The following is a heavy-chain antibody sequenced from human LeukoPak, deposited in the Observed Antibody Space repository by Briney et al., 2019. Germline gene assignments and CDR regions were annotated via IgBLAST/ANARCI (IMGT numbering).Heavy chain of an antibody. V-gene: IGHV1-58*01. Sequence: GASVKVSCKASGFPFTSSAVQWVRQARGQRLEWIGWIVVGSGNTTSAQKFQERVTITRNMPTSTAYMELRTLRSEETAVYYGATGGSYYMDVGGKGTTVTVSS. J-gene: IGHJ6*03. CDR3: ATGGSYYMDV. CDR1: GFPFTSSA. CDR2: IVVGSGNT. D-gene: IGHD1-26*01.